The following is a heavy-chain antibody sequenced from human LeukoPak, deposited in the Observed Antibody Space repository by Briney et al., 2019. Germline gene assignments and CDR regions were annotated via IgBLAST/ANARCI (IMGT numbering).Heavy chain of an antibody. J-gene: IGHJ4*02. CDR3: ARGARKGDDYGGFFDY. Sequence: GGSLRLSCAASGFTFSSYAMTWVRQAPGKGLEWVSGINGSGGRTYYAVSVKGRFTISRDNSKNTLYLQMNSLRAEDTAVYYCARGARKGDDYGGFFDYWGQGTLVTVSS. V-gene: IGHV3-23*01. D-gene: IGHD4-23*01. CDR1: GFTFSSYA. CDR2: INGSGGRT.